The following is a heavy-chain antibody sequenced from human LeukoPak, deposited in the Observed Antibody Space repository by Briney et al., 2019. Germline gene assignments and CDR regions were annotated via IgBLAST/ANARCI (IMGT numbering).Heavy chain of an antibody. CDR1: GFTFSGYS. CDR3: ARGGFDI. V-gene: IGHV3-48*01. D-gene: IGHD3-10*01. J-gene: IGHJ3*02. CDR2: ISSSSINI. Sequence: GGSLRLSCATSGFTFSGYSMNWVRQAPGKGLEWISYISSSSINIHYGDSVKGRFTISRDNAENSLYLQVNSLRAEDTAVYYCARGGFDIWGQGTMVTVSS.